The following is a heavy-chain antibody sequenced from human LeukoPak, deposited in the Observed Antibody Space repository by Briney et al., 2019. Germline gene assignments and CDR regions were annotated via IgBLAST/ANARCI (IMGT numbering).Heavy chain of an antibody. V-gene: IGHV1-2*02. CDR3: ARLYCTNGVCAEGNWFDP. Sequence: ASVKVSCKASGYTLTGYYMHWVRQAPGQGLEWMGWINPNSGGTNYAQKFQGRVTMTRDTSISTAYMELSRLRSDNTAVYYCARLYCTNGVCAEGNWFDPWGQGTLVTVSS. J-gene: IGHJ5*02. D-gene: IGHD2-8*01. CDR2: INPNSGGT. CDR1: GYTLTGYY.